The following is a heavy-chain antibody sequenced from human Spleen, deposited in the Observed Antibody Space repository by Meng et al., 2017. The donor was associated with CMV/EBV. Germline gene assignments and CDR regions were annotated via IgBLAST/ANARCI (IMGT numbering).Heavy chain of an antibody. CDR1: GYTFTSFG. J-gene: IGHJ4*02. CDR3: ARVPPPHYYDTSGPFDY. CDR2: ISAYNGDT. V-gene: IGHV1-18*01. D-gene: IGHD3-22*01. Sequence: ASVKVSCXXSGYTFTSFGISWVRKAPGQGLEWMGWISAYNGDTLYAQKFQGRVSMTTDTSTSTAYMEVRSLKSDDTAVYFCARVPPPHYYDTSGPFDYWGQGTLVTVSS.